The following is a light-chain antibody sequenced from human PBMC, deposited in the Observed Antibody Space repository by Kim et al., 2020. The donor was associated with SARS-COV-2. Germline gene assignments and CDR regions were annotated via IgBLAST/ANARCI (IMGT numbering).Light chain of an antibody. Sequence: AAGGDGVTITCRASQGISNYLALYQQKPGKVPKLLSYSASALQAGVPSRCSGSGSGTDFTLTISSLQPEDVATYYCQKYNSAPWTFGQGTKVDIK. CDR1: QGISNY. CDR2: SAS. CDR3: QKYNSAPWT. J-gene: IGKJ1*01. V-gene: IGKV1-27*01.